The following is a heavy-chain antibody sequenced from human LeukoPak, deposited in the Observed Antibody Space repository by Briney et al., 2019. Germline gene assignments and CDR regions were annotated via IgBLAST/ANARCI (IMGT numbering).Heavy chain of an antibody. J-gene: IGHJ6*02. CDR1: GGSISSGGHY. V-gene: IGHV4-61*02. CDR3: ARVGFCTSNKCYSYYYYGMDV. D-gene: IGHD2-2*02. Sequence: SQTLSLTCTVSGGSISSGGHYWSWIRQPAGKGLEYLGRISSTGSTNYNPSLRSRVTISADTSKNHFSLKLTSVTAADTAVYYCARVGFCTSNKCYSYYYYGMDVWGQGTTVTVSS. CDR2: ISSTGST.